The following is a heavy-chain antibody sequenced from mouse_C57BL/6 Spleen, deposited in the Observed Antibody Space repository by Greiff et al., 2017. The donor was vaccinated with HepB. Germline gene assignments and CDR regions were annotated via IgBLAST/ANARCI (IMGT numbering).Heavy chain of an antibody. J-gene: IGHJ1*03. V-gene: IGHV1-64*01. D-gene: IGHD1-1*01. CDR3: ARYGSSSYGYFDV. CDR2: IHPNSGST. Sequence: VKLKQPGAELVKPGASVKLSCKASGYTFTSYWMHWVKQRPGQGLEWIGMIHPNSGSTNYNEKFKSKATLTVDKSSSTAYMQLSSLTSEDSAVYYCARYGSSSYGYFDVWGTGTTVTVSS. CDR1: GYTFTSYW.